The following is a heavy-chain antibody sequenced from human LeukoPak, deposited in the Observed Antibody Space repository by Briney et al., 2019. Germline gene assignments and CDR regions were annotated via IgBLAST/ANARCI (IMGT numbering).Heavy chain of an antibody. CDR2: INTNTGNP. CDR1: GYTFTSYA. Sequence: ASVKVSCKASGYTFTSYAMNWVRQAPGQGLEWIGWINTNTGNPPYAQGFTGRFVFSLYTSVSTAYLQISRLKAEDTAVYYCASGSGDVGSSWYFKTYYYYYYMDVWGKGTTVTVSS. J-gene: IGHJ6*03. D-gene: IGHD6-13*01. CDR3: ASGSGDVGSSWYFKTYYYYYYMDV. V-gene: IGHV7-4-1*02.